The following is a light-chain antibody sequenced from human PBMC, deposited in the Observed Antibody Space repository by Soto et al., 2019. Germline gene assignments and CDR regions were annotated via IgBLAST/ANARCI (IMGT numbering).Light chain of an antibody. J-gene: IGLJ1*01. V-gene: IGLV2-14*03. CDR1: SSDVGGSNF. CDR3: VSYTSSTTYV. CDR2: DVA. Sequence: QSVLTQPASVSDSSGQSITISCTGTSSDVGGSNFVSWYQQHPGKPPKLIIYDVANRPSGVSNRFSGSKSGSTASLIISRLQTEDEADYYCVSYTSSTTYVFGTGTKLTVL.